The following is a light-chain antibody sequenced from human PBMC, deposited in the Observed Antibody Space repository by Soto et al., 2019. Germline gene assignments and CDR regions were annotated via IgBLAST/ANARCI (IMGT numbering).Light chain of an antibody. CDR2: DVS. Sequence: QSVLTQPASVSGSPGQSITMSCTGTSRDVGAYNYVSWYQQHPGKAPKLLIYDVSYRPSGLSTRFSGSKSGNTASLTISGLQDEYEADYYCISYTSSITWVFGTGTKLTVL. V-gene: IGLV2-14*03. CDR3: ISYTSSITWV. J-gene: IGLJ1*01. CDR1: SRDVGAYNY.